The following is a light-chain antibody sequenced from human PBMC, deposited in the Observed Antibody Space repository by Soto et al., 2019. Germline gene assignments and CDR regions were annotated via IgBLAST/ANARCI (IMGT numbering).Light chain of an antibody. V-gene: IGKV3-15*01. CDR2: GAS. J-gene: IGKJ2*01. CDR1: QSVSRN. CDR3: QHYNHWPYT. Sequence: EIVMTPSPDNLSVSPGERATLSCRASQSVSRNLAWYQQKPGQTPRLLIYGASTRATGIPARFSGSGSGTEFTLTISSLQSEDFAVYYCQHYNHWPYTFGQGTKVDSK.